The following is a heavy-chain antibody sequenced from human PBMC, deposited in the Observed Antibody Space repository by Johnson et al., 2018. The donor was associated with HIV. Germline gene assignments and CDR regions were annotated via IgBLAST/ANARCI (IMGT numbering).Heavy chain of an antibody. CDR2: IKSKTDGGTT. CDR3: ARDSVGARGAFDI. CDR1: GFTFSNAW. V-gene: IGHV3-15*01. D-gene: IGHD1-26*01. J-gene: IGHJ3*02. Sequence: VQLVESGGGLVKPGGSLRLSCAASGFTFSNAWMSWVRQAPGKGLEWVGRIKSKTDGGTTDYAAPVKGRFTISRDDSKNTLYLQMNSLKTEDTAVYYCARDSVGARGAFDIWGQGTMVTVSS.